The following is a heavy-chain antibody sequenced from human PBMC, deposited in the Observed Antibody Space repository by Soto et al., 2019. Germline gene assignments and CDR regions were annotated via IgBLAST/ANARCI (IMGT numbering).Heavy chain of an antibody. CDR3: ARAESSRRYGAFDI. CDR2: ISAYNGNT. CDR1: GYTFTSYG. Sequence: GPSVKVSCKASGYTFTSYGISWLRQAPGQGLEWMGWISAYNGNTNYAQKLQGRVTMTTDTSTSTAYMELRSLRSDDTAVYYCARAESSRRYGAFDIWGNGTMVTVSS. V-gene: IGHV1-18*04. J-gene: IGHJ3*02. D-gene: IGHD6-13*01.